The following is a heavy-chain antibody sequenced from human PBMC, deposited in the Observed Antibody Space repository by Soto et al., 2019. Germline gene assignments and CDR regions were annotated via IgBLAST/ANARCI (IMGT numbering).Heavy chain of an antibody. Sequence: SETLSLTCAIYGGSFSGFYWSCIRQPPWKGLEWIGEINASGTTNYNPSLKSRVTISADTSKTHFALRLTSVTAADTAVYYCARETSQNVYSHYGMDVWGQGTTVTVSS. J-gene: IGHJ6*02. CDR1: GGSFSGFY. CDR3: ARETSQNVYSHYGMDV. V-gene: IGHV4-34*01. CDR2: INASGTT.